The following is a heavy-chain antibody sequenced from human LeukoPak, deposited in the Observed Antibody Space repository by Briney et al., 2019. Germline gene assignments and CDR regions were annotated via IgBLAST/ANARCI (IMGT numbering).Heavy chain of an antibody. D-gene: IGHD6-13*01. V-gene: IGHV3-23*01. Sequence: GGSLRLSCAASGFTFSSYAMSWVRQAPGKGLEWVSAISGSGGSTYYADSVKGRFTISRDNSKNTLYLQMNSLRAEDTAVYYCAKSGIAAAGYYYYGMGVWGQGTTVTVSS. J-gene: IGHJ6*02. CDR3: AKSGIAAAGYYYYGMGV. CDR2: ISGSGGST. CDR1: GFTFSSYA.